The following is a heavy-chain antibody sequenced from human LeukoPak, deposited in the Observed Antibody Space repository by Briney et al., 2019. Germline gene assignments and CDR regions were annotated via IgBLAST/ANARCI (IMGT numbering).Heavy chain of an antibody. V-gene: IGHV3-11*04. CDR3: ARDRVTYYYGSGSYPDY. CDR2: INSGGSI. Sequence: GGSLRLSCAASGFTFSGYYMTWIRQAPGKGLEWISYINSGGSIYYADSVKGRFTISRDNAKNSLYLQMNSLRAEDTAVYYCARDRVTYYYGSGSYPDYWGQGTLVTVSS. D-gene: IGHD3-10*01. CDR1: GFTFSGYY. J-gene: IGHJ4*02.